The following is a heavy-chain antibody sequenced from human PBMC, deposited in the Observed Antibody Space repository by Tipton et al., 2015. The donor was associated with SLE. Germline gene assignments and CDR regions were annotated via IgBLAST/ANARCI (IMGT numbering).Heavy chain of an antibody. Sequence: TLSLTCSVYGDSLSGQYWSWIRQPPGKGLEWIGEVFRGGSTNYSASLRSRVTISLDRSKNHFSLTLNSVTAADTAVYYCARQRLRLLSPLDAWGQGTTVTVS. D-gene: IGHD3-10*01. CDR3: ARQRLRLLSPLDA. CDR2: VFRGGST. V-gene: IGHV4-34*12. CDR1: GDSLSGQY. J-gene: IGHJ6*02.